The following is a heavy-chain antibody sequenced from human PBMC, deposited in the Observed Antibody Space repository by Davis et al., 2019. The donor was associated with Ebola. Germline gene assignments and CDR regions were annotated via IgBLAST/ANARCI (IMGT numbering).Heavy chain of an antibody. Sequence: SETLSLTCAVYGGSFSGYYWSWIRQPPGKGLEWIGEIHHSGSTYYNPSLKSRVTISVDTSKNQFSLKLSSVTAADTAVYYCARGPTVTLFDYWGQGTLVTASS. CDR2: IHHSGST. J-gene: IGHJ4*02. V-gene: IGHV4-34*01. CDR3: ARGPTVTLFDY. D-gene: IGHD4-17*01. CDR1: GGSFSGYY.